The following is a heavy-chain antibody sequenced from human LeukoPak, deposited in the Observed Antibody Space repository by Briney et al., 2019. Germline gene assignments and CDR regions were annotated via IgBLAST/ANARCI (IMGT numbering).Heavy chain of an antibody. V-gene: IGHV3-30*18. J-gene: IGHJ4*02. CDR3: AKDAMVY. D-gene: IGHD5-18*01. Sequence: GGSLRLSCAASGFIFSSYGMHWVRQAPGKGLEWVAVISYDGSNKYYADSVKGRFTISRDNSKNTLYLQMNSLRAEDTAVYYCAKDAMVYWGQGTLVTVSS. CDR1: GFIFSSYG. CDR2: ISYDGSNK.